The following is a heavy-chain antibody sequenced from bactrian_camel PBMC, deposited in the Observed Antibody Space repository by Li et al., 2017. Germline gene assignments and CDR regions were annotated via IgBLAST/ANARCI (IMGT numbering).Heavy chain of an antibody. CDR2: IYGGIMT. CDR3: VTVSDGVPYD. Sequence: VQLVESGGGTVQSGGSLTLSCTVFDAMYESDLMGWFRQAPGKEREGVAAIYGGIMTYYADSVKGRFTISQDNAKPTLYLQMNSLKPEDTAVYYCVTVSDGVPYDWGQGTQVTVS. D-gene: IGHD4*01. J-gene: IGHJ4*01. V-gene: IGHV3S53*01. CDR1: DAMYESDL.